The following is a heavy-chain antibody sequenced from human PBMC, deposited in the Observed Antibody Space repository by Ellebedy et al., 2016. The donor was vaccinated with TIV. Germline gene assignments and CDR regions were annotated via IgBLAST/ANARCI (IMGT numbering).Heavy chain of an antibody. D-gene: IGHD5-12*01. Sequence: ESLKISCLASGFTFSTYSMNWVRQLPGKGLEWIGEIYHSGSTNYNPSLKSGVTISVDKSKNQFSLKVSSVTAADTAGYFCATETEPDPISGNGPIDYWGQGTLVTVSS. CDR1: GFTFSTYSM. V-gene: IGHV4/OR15-8*01. J-gene: IGHJ4*02. CDR3: ATETEPDPISGNGPIDY. CDR2: IYHSGST.